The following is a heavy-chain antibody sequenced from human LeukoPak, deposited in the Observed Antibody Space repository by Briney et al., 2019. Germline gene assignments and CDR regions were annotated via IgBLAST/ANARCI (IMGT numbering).Heavy chain of an antibody. CDR3: AELGITMIGGV. D-gene: IGHD3-10*02. V-gene: IGHV3-30*02. J-gene: IGHJ6*04. CDR2: IPFDGSNK. CDR1: GFIFSSHG. Sequence: AGGSLRLSCGASGFIFSSHGMHRVRQAPGKGLEWVAFIPFDGSNKYYADSVKGRFTISRDNAKNSLYLQMNSLRAEDTAVYYCAELGITMIGGVWGKGATVTISS.